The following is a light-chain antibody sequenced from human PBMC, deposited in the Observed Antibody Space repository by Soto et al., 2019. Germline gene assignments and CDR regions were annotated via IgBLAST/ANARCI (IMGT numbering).Light chain of an antibody. CDR2: EVS. CDR3: SSHTTSDTRV. CDR1: SSDVGAYDY. Sequence: QAVVTQPASVSGSPGQSIAISCTGSSSDVGAYDYVSWYQQHPDKAPRLIMYEVSYRPSGVSNRFSGSKSVNTATLTISGLQAEDEGDYYCSSHTTSDTRVFGTGTKLTVL. V-gene: IGLV2-14*03. J-gene: IGLJ1*01.